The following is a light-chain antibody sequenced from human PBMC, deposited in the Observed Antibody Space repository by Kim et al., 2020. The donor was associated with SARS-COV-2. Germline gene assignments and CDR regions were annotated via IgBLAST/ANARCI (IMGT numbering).Light chain of an antibody. CDR3: QQANSFPHT. CDR1: KGSSSW. CDR2: AAS. J-gene: IGKJ5*01. Sequence: ASVGDRVTITCRASKGSSSWLAGYQQKPGKAPKFLMHAASSLQSGVPARFSGSGSGTDFTLTTTSLQPEDFAPYYSQQANSFPHTFGQGTRLEIK. V-gene: IGKV1-12*01.